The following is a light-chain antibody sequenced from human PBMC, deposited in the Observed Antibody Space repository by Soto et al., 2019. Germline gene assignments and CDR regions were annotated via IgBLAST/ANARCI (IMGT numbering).Light chain of an antibody. CDR3: QLYKNVILT. CDR2: DAS. Sequence: DIKMTQSPSSLSASVGDRVTLTCQASEDVSDYVNWYQQKVGRAPKLLIYDASKLETGVPSRFSGSGSGTEFTFTITDLQPEDFATYYGQLYKNVILTFGGGTRVDI. V-gene: IGKV1-33*01. CDR1: EDVSDY. J-gene: IGKJ4*01.